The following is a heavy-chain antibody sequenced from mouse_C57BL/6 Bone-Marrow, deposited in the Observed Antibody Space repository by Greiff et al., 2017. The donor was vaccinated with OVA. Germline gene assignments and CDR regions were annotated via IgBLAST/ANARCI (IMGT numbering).Heavy chain of an antibody. CDR3: SRITTVVARFDY. CDR1: GYTFTSYW. J-gene: IGHJ2*01. Sequence: QVQLQQPGAELVKPGASVKLSCKASGYTFTSYWMQWVKQRPGKGLEWIGEIDPSDSYTNYNHKFKGKATLPVDTSSSTAFMQLMSLTSEYSAVYYCSRITTVVARFDYWGQGTTLTVSS. V-gene: IGHV1-50*01. CDR2: IDPSDSYT. D-gene: IGHD1-1*01.